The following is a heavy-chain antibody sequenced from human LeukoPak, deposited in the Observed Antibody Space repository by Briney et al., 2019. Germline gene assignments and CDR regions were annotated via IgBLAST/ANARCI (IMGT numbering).Heavy chain of an antibody. Sequence: GGSLRLSCAASGFTFSSYSMNWVRQAPGKGLEWVSYISSSSSTIYYADSVKGRFTISRDKAKNSLYLQMNSLRAEDTAVYYCAREYCSSTSCLYDYWGQGTLVTVSS. CDR3: AREYCSSTSCLYDY. J-gene: IGHJ4*02. CDR2: ISSSSSTI. D-gene: IGHD2-2*01. V-gene: IGHV3-48*01. CDR1: GFTFSSYS.